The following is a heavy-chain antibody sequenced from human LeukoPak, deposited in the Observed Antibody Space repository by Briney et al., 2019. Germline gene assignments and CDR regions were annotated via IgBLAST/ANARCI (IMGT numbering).Heavy chain of an antibody. Sequence: GGSLRLSCAASGFTFSSYEMNWVRQAPGKGLEWVSYISSSGSTIYYADSVKGRFTISRDNSKNTLYLQMNSLRAEDTAVYYCARDFYGSGDNWFDPWGQGTLVTVSS. CDR3: ARDFYGSGDNWFDP. V-gene: IGHV3-48*03. CDR1: GFTFSSYE. CDR2: ISSSGSTI. D-gene: IGHD3-10*01. J-gene: IGHJ5*02.